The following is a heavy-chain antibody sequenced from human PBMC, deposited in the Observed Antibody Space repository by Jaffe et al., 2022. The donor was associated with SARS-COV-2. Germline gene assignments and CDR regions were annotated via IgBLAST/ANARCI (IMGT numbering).Heavy chain of an antibody. Sequence: EVQLLESGGGLVQPGGSLRLSCAASGFTFSSYAMSWVRQAPGKGLEWVSAISGSGGSTYYADSVKGRFTISRDNSKNTLYLQMNSLRAEDTAVYYCAKLLLWFGEFHTHGMDVWGQGTTVTVSS. V-gene: IGHV3-23*01. CDR1: GFTFSSYA. CDR2: ISGSGGST. CDR3: AKLLLWFGEFHTHGMDV. D-gene: IGHD3-10*01. J-gene: IGHJ6*02.